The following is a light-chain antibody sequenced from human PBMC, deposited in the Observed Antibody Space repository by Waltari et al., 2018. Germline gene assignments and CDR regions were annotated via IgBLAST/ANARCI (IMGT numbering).Light chain of an antibody. Sequence: CRASQSVSSHLAWYQQKPGQAPRLLIYDASNRATGIPARFSGSGSGTDFTLTISSLEPEDFAVYYCQQRSNWPPLTFGGGTKVEIK. J-gene: IGKJ4*01. CDR1: QSVSSH. CDR3: QQRSNWPPLT. CDR2: DAS. V-gene: IGKV3-11*01.